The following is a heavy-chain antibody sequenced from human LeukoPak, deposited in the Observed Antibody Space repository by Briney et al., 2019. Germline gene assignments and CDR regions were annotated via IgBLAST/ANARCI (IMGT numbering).Heavy chain of an antibody. V-gene: IGHV4-39*07. D-gene: IGHD3-16*02. CDR3: VRDFTQDRRFDP. Sequence: PSETLSLTCSVSGDSIDSVSYYWGWIRQAPGKGPEWIASIDYSGRTFYNPSLRSRVTISVDTSKIQFSLKLSSVTAADTAVYYCVRDFTQDRRFDPWGQGTLVTVSS. CDR1: GDSIDSVSYY. CDR2: IDYSGRT. J-gene: IGHJ5*02.